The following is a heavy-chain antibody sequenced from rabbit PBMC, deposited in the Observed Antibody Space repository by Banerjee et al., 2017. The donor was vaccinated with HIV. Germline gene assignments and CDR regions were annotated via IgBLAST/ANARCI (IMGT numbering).Heavy chain of an antibody. CDR3: GRYGYSGGYAAYGNL. CDR2: IYAGSSGST. Sequence: QSLEESGGGLVQPEGSLTLTCTTSGFSFSSSYYMCWVRQAPGKGLEWIACIYAGSSGSTYYASWAKGRFTISKASSTTVTLQMTSLTAADTATYFCGRYGYSGGYAAYGNLWGPGTLVTVS. V-gene: IGHV1S40*01. D-gene: IGHD6-1*01. J-gene: IGHJ4*01. CDR1: GFSFSSSYY.